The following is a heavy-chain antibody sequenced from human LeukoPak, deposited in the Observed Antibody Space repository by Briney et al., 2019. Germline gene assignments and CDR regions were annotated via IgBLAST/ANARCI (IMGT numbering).Heavy chain of an antibody. Sequence: SETLSLTCTVSGGSISSYYWSWIRQPPGKGLEWIGYIYYSGSTNYNPSLKSRVTISVDTSKNQFSLKLRSVTAADTAVYFCAREYASGSYGYMDVWGKGTTVTVS. CDR3: AREYASGSYGYMDV. CDR2: IYYSGST. D-gene: IGHD3-10*01. J-gene: IGHJ6*03. V-gene: IGHV4-59*01. CDR1: GGSISSYY.